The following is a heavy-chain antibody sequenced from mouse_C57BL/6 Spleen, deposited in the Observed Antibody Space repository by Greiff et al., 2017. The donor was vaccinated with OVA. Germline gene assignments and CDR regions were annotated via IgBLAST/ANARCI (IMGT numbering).Heavy chain of an antibody. Sequence: VQLQQSGAELAKPGASVKLSCKASGYTFTSYWMHWVKQRPGQGLEWIGYINPSSGYTKYNQKFKDKATLTADKYSSTAYMQLSSLTYEDSAVYYCARGYFDVWGTGTTVTVSS. V-gene: IGHV1-7*01. CDR2: INPSSGYT. CDR3: ARGYFDV. J-gene: IGHJ1*03. CDR1: GYTFTSYW.